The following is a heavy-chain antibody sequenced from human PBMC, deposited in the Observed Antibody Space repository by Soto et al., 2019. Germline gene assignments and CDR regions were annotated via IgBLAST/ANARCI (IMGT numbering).Heavy chain of an antibody. CDR3: ARDRYGSGSYYGEGY. CDR1: GYTFTSYG. D-gene: IGHD3-10*01. Sequence: ASVKVSCKASGYTFTSYGISWVRQAPGQGLEWMGWISAYNGNTNYAQKLQGRVTMTTDTSTSTAYMELRSLRSDDTAVYYCARDRYGSGSYYGEGYWGQGTLVTVSS. V-gene: IGHV1-18*01. CDR2: ISAYNGNT. J-gene: IGHJ4*02.